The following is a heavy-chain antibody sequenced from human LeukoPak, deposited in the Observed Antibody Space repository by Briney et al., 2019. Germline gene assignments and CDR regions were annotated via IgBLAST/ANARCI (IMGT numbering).Heavy chain of an antibody. J-gene: IGHJ5*02. CDR3: ARDASWFDP. CDR1: GGTFSSYA. CDR2: IIPILGIA. Sequence: GAPVKVSCKASGGTFSSYAISWVRQAPGQGLEWMGRIIPILGIANYAQKFQGRVTITADKSTSTAYMELSSLRSEDTAVYYCARDASWFDPWGQGTLVTVSS. V-gene: IGHV1-69*04.